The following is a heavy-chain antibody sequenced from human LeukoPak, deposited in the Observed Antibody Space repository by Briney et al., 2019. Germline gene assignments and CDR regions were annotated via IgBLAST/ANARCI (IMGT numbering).Heavy chain of an antibody. D-gene: IGHD6-13*01. J-gene: IGHJ4*02. CDR2: ISAYNGNT. CDR3: ARDESSSSWLYY. V-gene: IGHV1-18*01. CDR1: GYTFTSYG. Sequence: ASVKVSCKASGYTFTSYGISWVRQSPGQGLEWMGWISAYNGNTNYAQKLQGRVTMTTDTSTSTAYMELTSLRSDDTAVYYCARDESSSSWLYYWGQGTLVTVSS.